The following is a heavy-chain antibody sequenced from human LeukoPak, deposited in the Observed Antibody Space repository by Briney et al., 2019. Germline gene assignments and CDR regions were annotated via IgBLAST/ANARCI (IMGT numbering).Heavy chain of an antibody. D-gene: IGHD6-13*01. Sequence: GGSLRLSCAASGFTFSDYWMHWVRQAPGKGLVWVSRFNRDGSSTSYADSVKGRFTISRDNAKNTLSLQMNSLRAEDTAVYYCARDRSISAAGDTYWGQGTLVTVSS. CDR1: GFTFSDYW. J-gene: IGHJ4*02. V-gene: IGHV3-74*01. CDR2: FNRDGSST. CDR3: ARDRSISAAGDTY.